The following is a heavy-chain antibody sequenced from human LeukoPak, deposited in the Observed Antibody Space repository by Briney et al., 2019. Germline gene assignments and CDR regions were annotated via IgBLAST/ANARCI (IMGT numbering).Heavy chain of an antibody. CDR3: ARSYGYNKFDY. J-gene: IGHJ4*02. CDR2: IFTSGST. D-gene: IGHD5-24*01. CDR1: GGSISSYS. Sequence: SETLSLTCSVSGGSISSYSWTWIRRPAGKGLEWIGRIFTSGSTYYNPSLKSRVTISVDTSKNQFSLKLSSVTAADTAVYYCARSYGYNKFDYWGQGTLVTVSS. V-gene: IGHV4-4*07.